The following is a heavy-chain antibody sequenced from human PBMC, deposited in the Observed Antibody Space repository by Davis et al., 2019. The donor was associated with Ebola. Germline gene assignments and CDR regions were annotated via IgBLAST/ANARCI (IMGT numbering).Heavy chain of an antibody. CDR3: ATTPVVAAAGTVAYFDY. D-gene: IGHD6-13*01. J-gene: IGHJ4*02. CDR2: ISAYNGNT. V-gene: IGHV1-18*01. CDR1: GYTFTSYG. Sequence: AASVKVSCKASGYTFTSYGISWVRQAPGQGLEWMGWISAYNGNTNYAQKLQGRVTMTTDTSTSTAYMELISLRSEDTAVYYCATTPVVAAAGTVAYFDYWGQGTLVTVSS.